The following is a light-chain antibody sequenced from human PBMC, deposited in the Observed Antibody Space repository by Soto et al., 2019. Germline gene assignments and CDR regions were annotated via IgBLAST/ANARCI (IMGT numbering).Light chain of an antibody. J-gene: IGKJ1*01. CDR1: QSISSY. CDR3: QQSYSTPRT. Sequence: DIQMTQSPSALSASVGGRVTIACRASQSISSYLNWYQQKPGKAPKLLIYAASSLQSGVPSRVSGSGSGTDFTLTSSSLQPEDFATYYCQQSYSTPRTFGQGTKVDIK. CDR2: AAS. V-gene: IGKV1-39*01.